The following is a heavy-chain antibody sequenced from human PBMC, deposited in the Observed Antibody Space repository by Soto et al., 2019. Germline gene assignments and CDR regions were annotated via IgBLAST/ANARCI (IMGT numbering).Heavy chain of an antibody. CDR1: GYTFTHSN. V-gene: IGHV1-46*01. CDR2: INPASGST. J-gene: IGHJ4*02. Sequence: QVQLVQSGAEVKKPGASVKLSCRTSGYTFTHSNITWVRQAPGQGLEWLAIINPASGSTNYAQDFQGRVTLTMDTSTTTVYMELSGLRAEDTAIFYCARDLAAGDYWGQGTLVTVSS. D-gene: IGHD6-13*01. CDR3: ARDLAAGDY.